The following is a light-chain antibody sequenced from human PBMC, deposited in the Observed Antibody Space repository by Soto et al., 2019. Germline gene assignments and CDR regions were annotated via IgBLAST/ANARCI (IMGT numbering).Light chain of an antibody. CDR3: SSFTSSSTWV. CDR1: SSDVGGYNY. J-gene: IGLJ3*02. CDR2: EVS. V-gene: IGLV2-14*01. Sequence: QSALTQPASVAGSRGQSITISCTGTSSDVGGYNYVSWYQQHPGKAPKLMIYEVSNRPSGLSNRFSGSKSGNTASLTISGLQAEDEADYYCSSFTSSSTWVFGGGTKLTVL.